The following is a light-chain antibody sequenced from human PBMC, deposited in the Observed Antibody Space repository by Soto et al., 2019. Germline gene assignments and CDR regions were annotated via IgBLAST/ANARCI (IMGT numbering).Light chain of an antibody. CDR1: ISDVGSNNY. J-gene: IGLJ1*01. CDR3: GSYTTSSNYV. Sequence: QSALTQPASVSGSPGQSITISCTGTISDVGSNNYASWYQQSPVKAPNLMFYDVSTRPSGVADRFSGSKSGNTASLTISGLRDEDEADYYCGSYTTSSNYVFGTGTKVTVL. V-gene: IGLV2-14*03. CDR2: DVS.